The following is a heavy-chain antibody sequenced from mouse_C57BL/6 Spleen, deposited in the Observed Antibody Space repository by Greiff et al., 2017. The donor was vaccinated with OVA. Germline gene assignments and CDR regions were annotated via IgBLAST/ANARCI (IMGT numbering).Heavy chain of an antibody. V-gene: IGHV1-54*01. D-gene: IGHD1-3*01. CDR3: ARGVAQASDY. J-gene: IGHJ2*01. CDR1: GYAFTNYL. Sequence: VKLMESGAELVRPGTSVKVSCKASGYAFTNYLIEWVKQRPGQGLEWIGVINPGSGGTNYNEKFKGKATLTADKSSSTAYMQLSSLTSEDSAVYFCARGVAQASDYWGQGTTLTVSS. CDR2: INPGSGGT.